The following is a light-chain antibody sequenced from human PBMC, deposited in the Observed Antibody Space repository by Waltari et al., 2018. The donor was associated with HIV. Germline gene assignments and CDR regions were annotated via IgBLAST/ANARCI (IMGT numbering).Light chain of an antibody. CDR3: QVWDINNDQYV. Sequence: SYVLTQPPSVSVAPGQTASISCGGNKIRSKTVTWYQQKPGQAPVLVFSDNDRPPGIPERFSGSNSGNTATLTISGVEAGDEADYYCQVWDINNDQYVFGPGTEVTVL. CDR2: DN. V-gene: IGLV3-21*02. CDR1: KIRSKT. J-gene: IGLJ1*01.